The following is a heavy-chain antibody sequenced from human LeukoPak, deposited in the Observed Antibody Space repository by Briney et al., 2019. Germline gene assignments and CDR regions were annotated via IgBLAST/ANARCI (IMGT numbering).Heavy chain of an antibody. V-gene: IGHV3-30-3*01. CDR3: ARLTAYYYDSSGPKGRAFDI. J-gene: IGHJ3*02. CDR1: GFTFSSYA. D-gene: IGHD3-22*01. Sequence: PGGSLRLSCAASGFTFSSYAMHWVRQAPGKGLEWVAVISYDGSNKYYADSVKGRFTISRDNSKNTLYLQMNSLRAEDTAVYYCARLTAYYYDSSGPKGRAFDIWGQGTMVTVSS. CDR2: ISYDGSNK.